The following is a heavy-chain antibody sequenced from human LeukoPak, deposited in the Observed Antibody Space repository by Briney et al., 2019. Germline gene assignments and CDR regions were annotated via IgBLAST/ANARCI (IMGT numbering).Heavy chain of an antibody. D-gene: IGHD1-7*01. CDR3: ARVRNLVPREY. CDR1: GYTFTSYG. CDR2: ISAYNGNT. Sequence: ASVKVSCKASGYTFTSYGISWVRRAPGQGLEWMGWISAYNGNTNYAQKPQGRVTMTTDTSTSTAYMELRSLRSDDTAVYYCARVRNLVPREYWGQGTLVTVSS. V-gene: IGHV1-18*01. J-gene: IGHJ4*02.